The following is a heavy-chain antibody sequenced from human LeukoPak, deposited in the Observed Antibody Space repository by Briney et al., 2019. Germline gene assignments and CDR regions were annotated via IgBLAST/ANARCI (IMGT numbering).Heavy chain of an antibody. CDR1: GFTFSSYW. J-gene: IGHJ4*02. D-gene: IGHD1-26*01. CDR2: VNSDGSST. Sequence: GGSLRLSCAASGFTFSSYWMNWARQAPGKGLVWVSRVNSDGSSTSYADSVKGRFTISRDNAKNTLYLQMNSLRAEDTAVYYCARGGYSGSYQRPFDYWGQGTLVTVSS. V-gene: IGHV3-74*01. CDR3: ARGGYSGSYQRPFDY.